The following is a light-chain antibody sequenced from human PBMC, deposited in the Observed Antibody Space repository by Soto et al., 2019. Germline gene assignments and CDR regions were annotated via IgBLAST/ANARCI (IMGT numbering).Light chain of an antibody. Sequence: IVMTQSPATLAVSPGERATLSCRASQSVSSDLAWYQQTPGQAPRLLIYGASTRATGIPARFSGSGSGTEFTLTISSLQSEDFAIYYCQQYNNWPPTWTFGQGTKVDIK. CDR3: QQYNNWPPTWT. CDR2: GAS. CDR1: QSVSSD. V-gene: IGKV3-15*01. J-gene: IGKJ1*01.